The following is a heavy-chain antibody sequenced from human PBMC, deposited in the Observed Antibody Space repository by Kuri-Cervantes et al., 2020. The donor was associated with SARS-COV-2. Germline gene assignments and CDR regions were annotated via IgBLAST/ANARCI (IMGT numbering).Heavy chain of an antibody. V-gene: IGHV4-59*05. Sequence: SETLSLTCTVSGGSISSYYWSWIRQPAGKGLEGIGRIYYSGCTYYNPSLKSRVTISVDTSKNQFSLKLSSVTAADTAVYYCARRSYNWNSYYYYGMDVWGQGTTVTVSS. CDR1: GGSISSYY. CDR2: IYYSGCT. CDR3: ARRSYNWNSYYYYGMDV. D-gene: IGHD1-7*01. J-gene: IGHJ6*02.